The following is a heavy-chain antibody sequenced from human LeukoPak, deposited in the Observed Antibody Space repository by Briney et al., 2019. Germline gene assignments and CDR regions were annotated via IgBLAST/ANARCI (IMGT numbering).Heavy chain of an antibody. CDR2: ISYSGST. D-gene: IGHD1-26*01. CDR1: GDSISSRSHY. V-gene: IGHV4-39*01. CDR3: VRHVTGSSHDD. Sequence: SSETLSLTCTVSGDSISSRSHYWGWFRQPPGKGLEWIGTISYSGSTYYNPSLKSRVTISVDTSKNQLSLRQSSVTAADTAVYYCVRHVTGSSHDDWGQGTLVTVSS. J-gene: IGHJ4*02.